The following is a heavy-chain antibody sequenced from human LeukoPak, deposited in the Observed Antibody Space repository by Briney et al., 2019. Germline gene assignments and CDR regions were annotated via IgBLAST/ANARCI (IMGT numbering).Heavy chain of an antibody. CDR2: IKQEGSEK. V-gene: IGHV3-7*03. CDR3: AREPGLIAAAGTFDY. CDR1: GFTFSSYW. J-gene: IGHJ4*02. Sequence: PGGSLRLSCAASGFTFSSYWMSWVRQAPGKGLEWVANIKQEGSEKYYVDSVKGGFTISRDNAKNSLYLQMNSLRAEDTAVYYCAREPGLIAAAGTFDYWGQGTLVTVSS. D-gene: IGHD6-13*01.